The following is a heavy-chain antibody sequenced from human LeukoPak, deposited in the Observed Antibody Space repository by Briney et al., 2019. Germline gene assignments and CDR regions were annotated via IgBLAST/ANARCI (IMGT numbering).Heavy chain of an antibody. Sequence: GGSLRLSCGASGFPYSTNDMNWVRQAPGKGLEWVSVLYSDGNTKYSDSVQGRFTISRTNSKNTLYLEMNSLSPDDTPVYYCARGVEPLAAKTLAYWGQGTLVTVSS. CDR1: GFPYSTND. J-gene: IGHJ4*02. CDR3: ARGVEPLAAKTLAY. D-gene: IGHD1-14*01. V-gene: IGHV3-53*01. CDR2: LYSDGNT.